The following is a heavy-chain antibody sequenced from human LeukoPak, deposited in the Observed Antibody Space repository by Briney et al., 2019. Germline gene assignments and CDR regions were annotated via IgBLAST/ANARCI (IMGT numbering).Heavy chain of an antibody. CDR1: GGSISGGSYY. CDR2: IYTSGST. D-gene: IGHD5-12*01. Sequence: PSQTLSLTCTVSGGSISGGSYYWSWIRQPAGKGLEWIGRIYTSGSTNYNPSLKSRVTISVDTSKNQFSLKLSSVTAADTAVYYCARALVATPYYYYYMDVWGKGTTVTVSS. V-gene: IGHV4-61*02. J-gene: IGHJ6*03. CDR3: ARALVATPYYYYYMDV.